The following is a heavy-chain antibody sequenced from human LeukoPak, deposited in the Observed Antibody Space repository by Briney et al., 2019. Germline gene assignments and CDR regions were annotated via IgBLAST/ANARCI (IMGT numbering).Heavy chain of an antibody. CDR1: GYSISSGYY. D-gene: IGHD3-3*01. Sequence: SETLSLTCTVSGYSISSGYYWGWIRQPPGKGLEWIGSIYHSGSTYYNPSLKSRVTISVDTPKNQFSLKLSSVTAADTAVYYCARVFQGYDFWSGYTKSPDAFDIWGQGTMATVSS. CDR3: ARVFQGYDFWSGYTKSPDAFDI. CDR2: IYHSGST. V-gene: IGHV4-38-2*02. J-gene: IGHJ3*02.